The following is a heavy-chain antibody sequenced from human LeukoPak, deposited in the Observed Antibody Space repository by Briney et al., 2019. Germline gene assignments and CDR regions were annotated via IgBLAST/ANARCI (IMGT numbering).Heavy chain of an antibody. V-gene: IGHV1-2*02. CDR1: EYSFTAYY. CDR2: INPNGGGT. J-gene: IGHJ5*01. Sequence: ASVKVSCKASEYSFTAYYMHWVRRAPGQGLEWMGWINPNGGGTNYAQKFQGRVTMARDTSISTTYMELSSLRSDDTAVYYCARRGTALTQNCFDSWGQGTLVTVSS. D-gene: IGHD3-16*01. CDR3: ARRGTALTQNCFDS.